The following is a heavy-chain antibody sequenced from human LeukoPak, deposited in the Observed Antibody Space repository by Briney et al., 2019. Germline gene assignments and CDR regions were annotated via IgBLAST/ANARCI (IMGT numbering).Heavy chain of an antibody. V-gene: IGHV4-59*01. CDR3: ARGWSSGWYRNDY. Sequence: PSETLSLTCTVSGGSISSYYWSWIRQPPGKGLEWIGYIHYSGSTTYNPSLKSRVTISVDTSKNQFSLKLSSVTAADTAVYYCARGWSSGWYRNDYWGQGTLVTVSS. J-gene: IGHJ4*02. D-gene: IGHD6-19*01. CDR1: GGSISSYY. CDR2: IHYSGST.